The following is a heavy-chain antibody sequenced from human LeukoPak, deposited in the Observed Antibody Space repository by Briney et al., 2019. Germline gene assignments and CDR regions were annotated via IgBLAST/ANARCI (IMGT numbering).Heavy chain of an antibody. V-gene: IGHV3-53*01. CDR3: ARRYSSGWWIDY. J-gene: IGHJ4*02. Sequence: GGSLRLSCAASGVTVSSNYMNWVRQAPGKGLEWVSVIYSGGSTYYADSVKGRFTISRDNSKNTPYLQMNTLRAEDTAVYYCARRYSSGWWIDYWGQGTLVTVSS. D-gene: IGHD6-19*01. CDR2: IYSGGST. CDR1: GVTVSSNY.